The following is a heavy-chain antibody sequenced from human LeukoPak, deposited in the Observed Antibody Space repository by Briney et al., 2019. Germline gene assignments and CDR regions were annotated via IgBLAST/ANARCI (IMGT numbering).Heavy chain of an antibody. Sequence: GGSLRLSCEDSGSTFRSYEMNWVRQAPGKGLEWIAYLSSSGSAFSYADSVKGRFTIARDNAKNSVYLEMNSLRADDTAVYYCARSARLMKGVVEVTALDDWGQGTLVTVSS. CDR1: GSTFRSYE. V-gene: IGHV3-48*03. CDR3: ARSARLMKGVVEVTALDD. D-gene: IGHD3-3*01. CDR2: LSSSGSAF. J-gene: IGHJ4*02.